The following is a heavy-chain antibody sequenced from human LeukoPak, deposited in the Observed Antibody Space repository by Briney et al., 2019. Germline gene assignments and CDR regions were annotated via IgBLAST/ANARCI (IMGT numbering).Heavy chain of an antibody. J-gene: IGHJ5*02. V-gene: IGHV4-30-4*01. CDR3: ARVYYQLLSAWFDP. CDR2: IDYSANT. Sequence: SETLSLTCTISDGSISSGDYYWGWIRQPPGKGLEWIGYIDYSANTYYNPSLKSRVTISADTPKNHFSLNVSSVTAADTAVYYCARVYYQLLSAWFDPWGQGTLVTVSS. CDR1: DGSISSGDYY. D-gene: IGHD2-2*01.